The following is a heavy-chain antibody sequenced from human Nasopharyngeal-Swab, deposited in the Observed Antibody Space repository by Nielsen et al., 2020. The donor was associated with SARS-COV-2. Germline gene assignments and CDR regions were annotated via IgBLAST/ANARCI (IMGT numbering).Heavy chain of an antibody. J-gene: IGHJ6*02. V-gene: IGHV4-59*01. CDR2: IYYRGST. Sequence: RQAPGKGLEWIGYIYYRGSTNYNPSLKSRVTISVDTSKNQFSLKLSSVTAADTAVYYCAGGRDGYTNYYYYYGMDVWGQGTTVTVSS. CDR3: AGGRDGYTNYYYYYGMDV. D-gene: IGHD5-24*01.